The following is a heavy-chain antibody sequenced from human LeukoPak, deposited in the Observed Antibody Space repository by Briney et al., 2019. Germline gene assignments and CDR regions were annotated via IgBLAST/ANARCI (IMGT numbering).Heavy chain of an antibody. CDR3: ARSIPYGTTWYGRSDY. J-gene: IGHJ4*02. CDR2: IKPDGTTK. Sequence: SGGSLRLSCATSGFPFSSYSMTWVRQAPGKGLEWVANIKPDGTTKFYVDSVKGRFTISRDNALNSLYLQMNSLRAEDTAIYYCARSIPYGTTWYGRSDYWGQGTLDTVSS. CDR1: GFPFSSYS. D-gene: IGHD6-13*01. V-gene: IGHV3-7*03.